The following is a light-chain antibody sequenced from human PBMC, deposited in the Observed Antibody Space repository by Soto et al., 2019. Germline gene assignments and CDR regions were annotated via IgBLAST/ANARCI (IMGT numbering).Light chain of an antibody. V-gene: IGKV1-5*03. Sequence: DIQMTQSPSTLSASVGDRVTITCRASQSISNWLAWYQQKPGKAPNLRIYKASSVESGGQSMFSCSGSATEFTLAINSLQPDDIATYYCQQYNRYPTWTFGQGTKVEI. CDR3: QQYNRYPTWT. J-gene: IGKJ1*01. CDR2: KAS. CDR1: QSISNW.